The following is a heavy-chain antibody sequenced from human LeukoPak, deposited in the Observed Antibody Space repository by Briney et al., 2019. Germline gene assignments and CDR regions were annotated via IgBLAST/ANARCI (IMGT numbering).Heavy chain of an antibody. J-gene: IGHJ4*02. V-gene: IGHV4-39*01. CDR3: ARGTVVPNFDY. Sequence: SETLSLTCTVSGGSISSSSYYWGWIRQPPGKGLEWIGSIYYSGSTYYNPSLKSRVTISVDTSKNQFSLKLSSVTAADTAVYYCARGTVVPNFDYWGQGTLVTVSS. CDR2: IYYSGST. D-gene: IGHD4-23*01. CDR1: GGSISSSSYY.